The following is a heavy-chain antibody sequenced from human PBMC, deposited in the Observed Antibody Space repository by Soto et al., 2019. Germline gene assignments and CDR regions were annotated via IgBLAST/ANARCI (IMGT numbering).Heavy chain of an antibody. Sequence: SETLSLTCTVSGGSISSGDYYWSWIRQPPGKGLEWIGSIYYSGSTYYSPSLKSRVTISLDKSKNEFSLKVSSVTAADTAEYYCARAGRAVDFDYWGQGALVTVSS. CDR2: IYYSGST. CDR1: GGSISSGDYY. V-gene: IGHV4-39*07. CDR3: ARAGRAVDFDY. J-gene: IGHJ4*02. D-gene: IGHD6-19*01.